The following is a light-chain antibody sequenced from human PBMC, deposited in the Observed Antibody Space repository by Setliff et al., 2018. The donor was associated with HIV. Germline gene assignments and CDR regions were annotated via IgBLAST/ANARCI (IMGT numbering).Light chain of an antibody. CDR2: EGN. CDR3: CSYAGSSTFLLV. J-gene: IGLJ1*01. V-gene: IGLV2-23*03. CDR1: SSDVGGYNY. Sequence: QSALTQPASVSGSPGQSITISCTGTSSDVGGYNYVSWYQQHPGKAPRLMIYEGNKRPSGVSNRFSGSKSGNTASLTISGLQAQDEADYYCCSYAGSSTFLLVFGTGTKVTVL.